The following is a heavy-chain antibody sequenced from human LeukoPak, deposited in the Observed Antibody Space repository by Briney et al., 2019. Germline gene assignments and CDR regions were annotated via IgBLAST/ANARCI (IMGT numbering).Heavy chain of an antibody. CDR1: GGSISSYY. CDR3: ARHLRTSDCSGGSCYLYYYGMDV. D-gene: IGHD2-15*01. Sequence: SETLSLTCTVSGGSISSYYWSWIRQPPGKGLEWIGYIYYSGSTNYNPSPKSRVTISVDTSKNQFSLKLSSVTAADTAVYCCARHLRTSDCSGGSCYLYYYGMDVWGQGTTVTVSS. CDR2: IYYSGST. J-gene: IGHJ6*02. V-gene: IGHV4-59*08.